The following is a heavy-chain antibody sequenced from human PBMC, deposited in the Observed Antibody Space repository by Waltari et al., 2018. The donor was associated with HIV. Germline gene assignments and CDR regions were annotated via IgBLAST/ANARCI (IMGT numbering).Heavy chain of an antibody. CDR1: GFTFSSYA. CDR3: ARDSPAFSRGTEELDY. CDR2: IWHDANNQ. D-gene: IGHD2-2*01. V-gene: IGHV3-33*01. Sequence: QVQLVESGGGVVQPGKSLRLSCAASGFTFSSYAMHWVRQAPGKGREWVAVIWHDANNQYYADSVQGRFTISRDNSKNTLYLQMNSLRAEDTALYYCARDSPAFSRGTEELDYWGQGTLVTVSS. J-gene: IGHJ4*02.